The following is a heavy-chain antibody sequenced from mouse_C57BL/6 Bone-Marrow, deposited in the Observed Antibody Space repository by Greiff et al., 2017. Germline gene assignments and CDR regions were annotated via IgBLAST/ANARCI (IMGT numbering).Heavy chain of an antibody. CDR3: ARQYYGSVTLFAY. CDR2: ISSGGSYT. D-gene: IGHD1-1*01. V-gene: IGHV5-6*01. J-gene: IGHJ3*01. Sequence: EVQGVESGGDLVKPGGSLKLSCAASGFTFSSYGMSWVRQPPDKRLEWVATISSGGSYTYYPDSVKGRFTISRDHAKNALYLQMSSLKSEDTAMYYCARQYYGSVTLFAYWGQGTLVTGSA. CDR1: GFTFSSYG.